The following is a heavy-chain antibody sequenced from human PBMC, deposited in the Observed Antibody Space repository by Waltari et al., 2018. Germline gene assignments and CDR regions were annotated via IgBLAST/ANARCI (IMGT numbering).Heavy chain of an antibody. CDR2: LQYRGST. Sequence: QLQLQESGPGLVKPSETLSLTCTVSGGSISTNYNWGWIRQPPGKGLEWMGNLQYRGSTFYNPSLGSRVPISLDTWKNQFSLRLSSVGAADTAVYFCGRIAFGDEGGYFQYWGQGTLVTVSS. V-gene: IGHV4-39*01. CDR1: GGSISTNYN. J-gene: IGHJ1*01. CDR3: GRIAFGDEGGYFQY. D-gene: IGHD4-17*01.